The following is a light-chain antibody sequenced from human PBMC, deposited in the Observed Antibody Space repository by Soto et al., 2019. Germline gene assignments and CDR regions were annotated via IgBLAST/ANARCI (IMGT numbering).Light chain of an antibody. J-gene: IGKJ5*01. V-gene: IGKV3-11*01. CDR3: QQRSNWPPA. Sequence: EIVLTQSPATLSLSPGERATLSCRASQSVSSYLAWYQQKPGQAPRLLIYNASNRATGIPARFSGSGSGTDFTLTISSLGPEDFAIYYCQQRSNWPPAFGQGRLLE. CDR2: NAS. CDR1: QSVSSY.